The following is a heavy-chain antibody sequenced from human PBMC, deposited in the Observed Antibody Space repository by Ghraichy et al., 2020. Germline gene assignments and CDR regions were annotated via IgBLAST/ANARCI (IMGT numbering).Heavy chain of an antibody. Sequence: SETLSLTCTVSGGSISSYYWSWIRQPPGKGLEWIGYIYYSGSTNYNPSLKSRVTISVDTSKNQFSLKLSSVTAADTAVYYCAREISRRTYYYYMDVWGKGTTVTVSS. CDR3: AREISRRTYYYYMDV. CDR2: IYYSGST. D-gene: IGHD2/OR15-2a*01. V-gene: IGHV4-59*01. J-gene: IGHJ6*03. CDR1: GGSISSYY.